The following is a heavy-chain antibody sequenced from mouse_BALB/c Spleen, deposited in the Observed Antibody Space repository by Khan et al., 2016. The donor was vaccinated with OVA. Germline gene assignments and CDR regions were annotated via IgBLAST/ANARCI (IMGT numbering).Heavy chain of an antibody. CDR1: GYSITSGYG. J-gene: IGHJ2*01. Sequence: EVELVESGPGLVKPSQSLSLTCTVTGYSITSGYGWNWIRQFPENKLEWMGYISYSGSTNYNPSLKRRISITRDTSKNQLFLQLNSVTTEDTATYYCARTARIKYWGQGTTLTVFS. CDR3: ARTARIKY. CDR2: ISYSGST. D-gene: IGHD1-2*01. V-gene: IGHV3-2*02.